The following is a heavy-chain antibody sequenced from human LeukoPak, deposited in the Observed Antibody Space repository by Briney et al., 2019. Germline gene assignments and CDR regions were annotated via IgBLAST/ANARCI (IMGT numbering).Heavy chain of an antibody. J-gene: IGHJ4*02. CDR2: ISGSGGST. V-gene: IGHV3-23*01. D-gene: IGHD6-19*01. CDR3: AKSRSGWYWGYCDY. CDR1: GFTFSSYA. Sequence: PGGSLRLSCAASGFTFSSYAMSWVRQAPEKGLEWVSAISGSGGSTYYADSVKGRFTISRDNSKNTLYLQMNSLRAEDTAVYYCAKSRSGWYWGYCDYWGQGTLVTVSS.